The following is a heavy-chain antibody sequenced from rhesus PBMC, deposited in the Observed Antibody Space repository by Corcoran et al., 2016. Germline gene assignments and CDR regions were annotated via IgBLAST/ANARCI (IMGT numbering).Heavy chain of an antibody. Sequence: QVQLQESGPGLVKPSETLSLTCAVSGYSISSGYYWSWIRQPPGKGLEWIGYITYSGSTTYNPSRKSRVTISRDTSKNQFSLKLSSVTAADTAVYYCARDLRSSGSGAFDFWGQGLRVTVSS. CDR1: GYSISSGYY. V-gene: IGHV4-122*02. J-gene: IGHJ3*01. D-gene: IGHD6-31*01. CDR3: ARDLRSSGSGAFDF. CDR2: ITYSGST.